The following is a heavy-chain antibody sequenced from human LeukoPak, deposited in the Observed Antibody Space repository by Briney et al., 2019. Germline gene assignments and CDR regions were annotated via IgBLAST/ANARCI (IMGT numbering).Heavy chain of an antibody. D-gene: IGHD2-15*01. Sequence: SVKVSCKASGGTFSSYAISWVRQAPGQGLEWMGGIIHIFGTANYAQKFQGRVTITADESTSTAYMELSSLRSEDTALYYCARIYCNGGSCYHSRGVFDIWGQGTMVTVSS. V-gene: IGHV1-69*01. CDR1: GGTFSSYA. J-gene: IGHJ3*02. CDR3: ARIYCNGGSCYHSRGVFDI. CDR2: IIHIFGTA.